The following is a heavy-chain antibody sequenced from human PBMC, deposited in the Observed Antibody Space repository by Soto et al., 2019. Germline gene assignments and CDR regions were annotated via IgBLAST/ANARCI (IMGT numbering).Heavy chain of an antibody. V-gene: IGHV3-23*01. D-gene: IGHD3-16*02. CDR1: GFTFSSYA. Sequence: EVQLLESGGGLVQPGGSLRLSCAASGFTFSSYAMSWVRQAPGKGLEWVSAISGSGGSTYYADSVKGRFTISRDNSKNSLYLQRNSLRAEVTVADYCAKDTLRLGGLLFPGTFGYWGQGTLVTVSS. CDR2: ISGSGGST. J-gene: IGHJ4*02. CDR3: AKDTLRLGGLLFPGTFGY.